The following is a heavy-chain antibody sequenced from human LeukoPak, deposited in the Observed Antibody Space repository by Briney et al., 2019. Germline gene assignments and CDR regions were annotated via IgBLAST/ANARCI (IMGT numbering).Heavy chain of an antibody. Sequence: PGGSLRLSCAASGFTFSSYAMHWVRQAPGKGLEWVAVISYDGSNKYYADSVKGRFTISRDNSKNTLYLQMNSLRAEDTAVYYCARGTRDYGGKGTGFLFDYWGQGTLVTVSS. CDR2: ISYDGSNK. D-gene: IGHD4-23*01. J-gene: IGHJ4*02. CDR3: ARGTRDYGGKGTGFLFDY. V-gene: IGHV3-30*04. CDR1: GFTFSSYA.